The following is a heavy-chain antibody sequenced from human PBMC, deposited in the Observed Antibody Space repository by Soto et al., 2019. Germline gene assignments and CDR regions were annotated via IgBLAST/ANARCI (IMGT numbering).Heavy chain of an antibody. V-gene: IGHV3-30*18. Sequence: PGGSLRLSCAASGFTFSSYGMHWVRQTPDKRLEWVALISFDGSNKYYADSVKGRFTISRDNSKSTLYLQMNNLRPEDTAVYYCAKGQWELLRVFDYWGQGTLVTVSS. CDR3: AKGQWELLRVFDY. CDR2: ISFDGSNK. CDR1: GFTFSSYG. J-gene: IGHJ4*02. D-gene: IGHD1-26*01.